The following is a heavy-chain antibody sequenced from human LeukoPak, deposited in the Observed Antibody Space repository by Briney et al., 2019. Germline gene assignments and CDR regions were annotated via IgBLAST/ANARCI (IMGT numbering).Heavy chain of an antibody. Sequence: EASVKVSCTASGYTFTSYDINWVRQATGQGLEWMGWMNPNSGNTGYAQKFQGRVTMTRNTSISTAYMELSSLRSEDTAVYYCAREIVVVPAAQPQYYYYYGMDVWGQGTMVTVSS. CDR3: AREIVVVPAAQPQYYYYYGMDV. CDR2: MNPNSGNT. V-gene: IGHV1-8*01. CDR1: GYTFTSYD. D-gene: IGHD2-2*01. J-gene: IGHJ6*02.